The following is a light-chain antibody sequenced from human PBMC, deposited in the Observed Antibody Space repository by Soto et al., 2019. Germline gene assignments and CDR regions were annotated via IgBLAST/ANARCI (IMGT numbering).Light chain of an antibody. V-gene: IGLV1-40*01. Sequence: QSVLTQPPSVSGAPGQRVTISCTGSSSNIGAGSDVHWYQQLPGTAPKLLIYVNDRRPSGVPDRFSGSKSGTSASLAITGLQAEDEADYYCCSYAGSTTFWVFGGGTKLTVL. CDR2: VND. CDR3: CSYAGSTTFWV. CDR1: SSNIGAGSD. J-gene: IGLJ3*02.